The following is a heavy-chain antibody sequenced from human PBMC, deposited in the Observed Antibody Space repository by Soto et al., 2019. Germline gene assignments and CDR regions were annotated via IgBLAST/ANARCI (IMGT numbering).Heavy chain of an antibody. CDR3: AYSASSGPFEY. CDR2: IYWDDDK. V-gene: IGHV2-5*02. D-gene: IGHD3-22*01. J-gene: IGHJ4*02. CDR1: GFSLSTNGVG. Sequence: QITLKESGPTLVKPTQTLTLTCSFSGFSLSTNGVGVGWIRQPPGKALEWLALIYWDDDKRDSPSLKSRLTITKDTSKNPVVITMTNMDPVDTATYYCAYSASSGPFEYWGQGTLVTVSS.